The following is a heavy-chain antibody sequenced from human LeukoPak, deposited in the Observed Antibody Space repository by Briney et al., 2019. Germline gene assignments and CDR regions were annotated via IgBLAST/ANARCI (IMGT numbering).Heavy chain of an antibody. CDR3: ANSARPNNRYRYY. J-gene: IGHJ4*02. CDR1: GFTFSSYA. V-gene: IGHV3-23*01. Sequence: GGSLRLSCAASGFTFSSYAMSWVRQAPGKGLEWVSAISGSGGSTYYADSVKGRFTISRDNSKNTLYLQTNRLRAEDTAVYYCANSARPNNRYRYYWGQGTLVTVSS. D-gene: IGHD1-14*01. CDR2: ISGSGGST.